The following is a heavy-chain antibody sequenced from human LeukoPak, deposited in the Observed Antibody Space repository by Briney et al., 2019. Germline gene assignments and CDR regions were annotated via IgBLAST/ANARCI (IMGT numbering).Heavy chain of an antibody. V-gene: IGHV4-39*01. CDR1: GSSLSNSSNY. Sequence: SETLSLTCSVSGSSLSNSSNYWGWIRQPPGKGLVWIGSIYYSGCTSYHQSFKSQVTIYAGTSNRQSTLELSSVTAATTAVYYCARKTGSYIDYRGQGTLVTVSS. CDR3: ARKTGSYIDY. J-gene: IGHJ4*02. CDR2: IYYSGCT. D-gene: IGHD1-26*01.